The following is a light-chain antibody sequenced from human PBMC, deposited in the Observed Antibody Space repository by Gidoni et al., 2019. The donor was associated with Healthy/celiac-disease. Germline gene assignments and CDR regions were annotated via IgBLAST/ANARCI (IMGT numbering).Light chain of an antibody. J-gene: IGLJ3*02. CDR3: QSYDSSLSGNWV. Sequence: QRVTISCTGSSSNIGAGYDVHWYQQLPGTAPKLLIYGNSNRPSGVPDRFSGSKSGTSASLAITGLQAEDEADYYCQSYDSSLSGNWVFGGGTKLTVL. CDR2: GNS. V-gene: IGLV1-40*01. CDR1: SSNIGAGYD.